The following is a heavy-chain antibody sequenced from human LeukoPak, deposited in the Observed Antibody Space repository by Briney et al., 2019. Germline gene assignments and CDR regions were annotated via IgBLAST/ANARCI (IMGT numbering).Heavy chain of an antibody. J-gene: IGHJ5*02. CDR3: AKAYYYVGWFDP. CDR2: ISWNSGSI. V-gene: IGHV3-9*01. CDR1: GFTFDDYA. Sequence: PGGSLRLSCAASGFTFDDYAMHWVRKAPGKGLEWVSGISWNSGSIGYADSVKGRFTISRDNAKNSLYLQMNSLRAEDTALYYCAKAYYYVGWFDPWGQGTLVTVSS. D-gene: IGHD3-10*02.